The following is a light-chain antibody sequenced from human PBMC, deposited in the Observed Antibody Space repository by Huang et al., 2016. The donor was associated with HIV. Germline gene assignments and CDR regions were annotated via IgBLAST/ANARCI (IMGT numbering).Light chain of an antibody. CDR2: GAS. CDR1: QSVNTN. V-gene: IGKV3-15*01. Sequence: EIVMTQSPDTLSVSPGQRVTLSCRASQSVNTNLAWYQQKPGQAPRLLIVGASTRATGIPARFTGSGSGTEFTLTISSLQSEDFAVYFCQQYNNWPLFGGGTKVEIK. J-gene: IGKJ4*01. CDR3: QQYNNWPL.